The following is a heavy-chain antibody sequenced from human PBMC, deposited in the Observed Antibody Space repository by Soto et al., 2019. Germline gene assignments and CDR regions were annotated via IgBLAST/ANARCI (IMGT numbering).Heavy chain of an antibody. D-gene: IGHD3-3*01. CDR3: ALSIWSGYPFGMDV. V-gene: IGHV3-23*01. CDR1: GFTFSSYA. CDR2: ISGSGGST. J-gene: IGHJ6*02. Sequence: GWSLRLSCAASGFTFSSYAMSWVRQAPGKGLEWVSAISGSGGSTYYADSVKGRFTISRDNSKNTLYLQMNSLRAEDTAVYYCALSIWSGYPFGMDVWGQGTTVTVSS.